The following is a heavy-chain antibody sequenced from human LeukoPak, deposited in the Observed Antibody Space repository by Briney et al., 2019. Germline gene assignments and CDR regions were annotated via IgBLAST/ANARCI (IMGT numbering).Heavy chain of an antibody. V-gene: IGHV3-30*03. CDR3: ARWSPYAAGSC. Sequence: GGSLRLSCAASGFTFNTYSMNWVRQAPGKGLEWVSVISYDGSTKYYADSVKGGFTISRDNSKNTLYLQMNSLSAEDAAVYYGARWSPYAAGSCWGLGTLVTVSS. D-gene: IGHD3-10*01. CDR1: GFTFNTYS. CDR2: ISYDGSTK. J-gene: IGHJ4*02.